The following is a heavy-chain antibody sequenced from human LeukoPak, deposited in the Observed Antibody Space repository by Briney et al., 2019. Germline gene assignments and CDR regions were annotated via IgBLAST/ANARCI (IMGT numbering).Heavy chain of an antibody. CDR3: ARHGDTDLATGSNWFDL. Sequence: PSETLSLTCNVSGGSLNNYYWSWFRQPPGKGLEWIGYIHTSGSDNYEPALKRRVSMSIDTSTNSFSLRVLSVTAADTALYFCARHGDTDLATGSNWFDLWGQGILVTVSS. J-gene: IGHJ5*02. CDR2: IHTSGSD. V-gene: IGHV4-4*09. CDR1: GGSLNNYY. D-gene: IGHD1-1*01.